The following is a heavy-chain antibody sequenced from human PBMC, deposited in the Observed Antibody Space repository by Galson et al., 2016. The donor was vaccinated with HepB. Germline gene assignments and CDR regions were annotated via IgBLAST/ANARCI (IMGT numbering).Heavy chain of an antibody. D-gene: IGHD2-15*01. CDR2: INNDGSSI. V-gene: IGHV3-74*01. Sequence: SLRLSCAASGFTFSSYWMHWVRQAPGKGLVFVSRINNDGSSINYVDSVKGRFTSSRDNAKNTLFLQMNSLRAEDTAVYYCARDLVEFCSGSSCQRGGMDVWGQGTTVTVSS. J-gene: IGHJ6*02. CDR3: ARDLVEFCSGSSCQRGGMDV. CDR1: GFTFSSYW.